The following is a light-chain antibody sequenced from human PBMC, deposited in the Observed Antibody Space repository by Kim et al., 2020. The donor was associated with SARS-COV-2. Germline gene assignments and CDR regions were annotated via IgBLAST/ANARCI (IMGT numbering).Light chain of an antibody. V-gene: IGLV7-43*01. J-gene: IGLJ1*01. Sequence: QTVVTQEPSLTVSPGGTVTLTCASSTGAVTSGYYPNWYQQKPGQPPRALIYSISNKHSWTPARFSGYLLGGKAALTLSGVQPEDEAEYYCLLFYGGVHVFGGGTKVTVL. CDR3: LLFYGGVHV. CDR1: TGAVTSGYY. CDR2: SIS.